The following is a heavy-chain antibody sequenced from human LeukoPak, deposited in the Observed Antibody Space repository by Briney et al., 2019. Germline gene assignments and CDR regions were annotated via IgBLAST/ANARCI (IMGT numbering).Heavy chain of an antibody. CDR3: ARAKRNAFDI. J-gene: IGHJ3*02. CDR1: RFSFDDYG. Sequence: GGSLRLSCAASRFSFDDYGMSWVRQAPGKGLEWVSYISRSSSIIYYADSVKGRFTISRDNAKSSLYLQMNSLRAEDTAVYYCARAKRNAFDIWGQGTMVTVSS. CDR2: ISRSSSII. V-gene: IGHV3-48*01.